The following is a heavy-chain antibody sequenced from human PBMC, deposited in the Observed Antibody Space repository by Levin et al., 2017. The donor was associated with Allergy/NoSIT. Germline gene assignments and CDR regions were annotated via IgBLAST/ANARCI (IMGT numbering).Heavy chain of an antibody. Sequence: SETLSLTCTISGGSISSIYYWAWVRQSPGKGLEWIASIYYSGTTYYNPSLKSRVTISVDTSNNQFSLRLTSVTAADTSIYYCGRHGGAGLATAGTHWFDPWGQGTLVTVSS. CDR3: GRHGGAGLATAGTHWFDP. D-gene: IGHD6-13*01. J-gene: IGHJ5*02. CDR1: GGSISSIYY. V-gene: IGHV4-39*01. CDR2: IYYSGTT.